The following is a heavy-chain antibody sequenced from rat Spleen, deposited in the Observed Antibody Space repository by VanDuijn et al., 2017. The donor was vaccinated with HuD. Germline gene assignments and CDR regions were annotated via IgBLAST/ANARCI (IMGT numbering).Heavy chain of an antibody. Sequence: EVQLVETGGGLVQTGRSLNLSCVASEFTFNNYWMSWPRQATGKGLEWVASISNSGVSPYYPDSVKGRFTISRDNAQKILYLQMNSLRSEDPATYYCTREGYGGYRGNPYWFAYWGQGTLVTVSS. CDR2: ISNSGVSP. D-gene: IGHD1-11*01. J-gene: IGHJ3*01. V-gene: IGHV5-31*01. CDR3: TREGYGGYRGNPYWFAY. CDR1: EFTFNNYW.